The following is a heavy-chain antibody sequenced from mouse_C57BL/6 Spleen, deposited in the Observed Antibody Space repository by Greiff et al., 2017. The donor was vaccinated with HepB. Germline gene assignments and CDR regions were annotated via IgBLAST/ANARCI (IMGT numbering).Heavy chain of an antibody. Sequence: EVNLVESGGGLVKPGGSLKLSCAASGFTFSDYGMHWVRQAPEKGLEWVAYISSGSSTIYYADTVKGRFTISRDNAKNTLFLQMTSLRSEDTAMYYCARAGSDWYFDVWGTGTTVTVSS. CDR3: ARAGSDWYFDV. CDR2: ISSGSSTI. CDR1: GFTFSDYG. D-gene: IGHD1-1*01. V-gene: IGHV5-17*01. J-gene: IGHJ1*03.